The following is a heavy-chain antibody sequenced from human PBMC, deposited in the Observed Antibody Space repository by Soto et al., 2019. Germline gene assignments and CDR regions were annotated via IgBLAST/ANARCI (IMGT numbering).Heavy chain of an antibody. CDR3: ARESEDLTSNFDY. V-gene: IGHV3-21*06. J-gene: IGHJ4*02. CDR1: GFTFTRYG. Sequence: GGSLRLSCAASGFTFTRYGMNWVRQAPGKGLEWVSSISSTTNYIYYGDSMKGRFTISRDNAKNSLYLEMNSLRAEDTAVYYCARESEDLTSNFDYWGQGTLVTVSS. CDR2: ISSTTNYI.